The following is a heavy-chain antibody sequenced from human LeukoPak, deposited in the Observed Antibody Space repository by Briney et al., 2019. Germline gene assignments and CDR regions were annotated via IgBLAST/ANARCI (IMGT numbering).Heavy chain of an antibody. CDR1: GFTFSSYG. J-gene: IGHJ4*02. D-gene: IGHD1-1*01. CDR3: ARPGTGLGFDY. CDR2: ISYDGSNK. V-gene: IGHV3-30*03. Sequence: PGGSLRLSCAASGFTFSSYGMHWVRQAPGKGLEWVAVISYDGSNKYYADSVKGRFTISRDNSKNTLYLQMNSLRAEDTAVYYCARPGTGLGFDYWGQGTLVTVSS.